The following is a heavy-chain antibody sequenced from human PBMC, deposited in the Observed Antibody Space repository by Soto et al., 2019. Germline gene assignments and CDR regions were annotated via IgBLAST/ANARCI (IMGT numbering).Heavy chain of an antibody. J-gene: IGHJ6*02. CDR1: GYTFTSYG. CDR3: ARGYCISTSCYADYYYGMDV. CDR2: ISAYNGNT. Sequence: QVQLVQSGAEVKKPGASVKVSCKASGYTFTSYGISWVRQAPGQVLAWIGWISAYNGNTNYAQKLQGRVTMTTDTSTSTAYMELRSLRSDDTAVYYCARGYCISTSCYADYYYGMDVWGQGTTVTVSS. D-gene: IGHD2-2*01. V-gene: IGHV1-18*01.